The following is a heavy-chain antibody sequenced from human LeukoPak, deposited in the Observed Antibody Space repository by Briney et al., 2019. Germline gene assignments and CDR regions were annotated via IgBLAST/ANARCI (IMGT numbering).Heavy chain of an antibody. CDR2: TNVGNDYT. CDR3: ARDDFSTYPGLNYFDY. V-gene: IGHV1-3*01. Sequence: ASVKVSCTASGYTFTHYAVHWVRQAPGQRLEWMGWTNVGNDYTESSQKFQDRLTITSDTTATTVYMELSSLRSEDTAVYYCARDDFSTYPGLNYFDYWGQGSLVTVSS. J-gene: IGHJ4*02. CDR1: GYTFTHYA. D-gene: IGHD4-11*01.